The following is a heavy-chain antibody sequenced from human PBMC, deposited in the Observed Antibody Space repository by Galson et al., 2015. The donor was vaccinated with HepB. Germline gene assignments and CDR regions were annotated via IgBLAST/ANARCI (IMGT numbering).Heavy chain of an antibody. J-gene: IGHJ5*02. V-gene: IGHV4-30-4*07. D-gene: IGHD3-10*01. CDR3: ARVGMVRGNIIDWFDP. CDR2: IYNTGST. CDR1: GGSISSGGHS. Sequence: LSLTCAVSGGSISSGGHSWTWIRQPPGKGLEWIGYIYNTGSTNYNPSLKSRVTMSVDTSKNQFSLKLSSVTAADTAVYFCARVGMVRGNIIDWFDPWGQGTLVTVSS.